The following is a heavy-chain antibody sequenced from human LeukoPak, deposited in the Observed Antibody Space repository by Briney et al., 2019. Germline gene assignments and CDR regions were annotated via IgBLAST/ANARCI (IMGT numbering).Heavy chain of an antibody. J-gene: IGHJ4*02. CDR3: ARVKPSYIYYSSGYSFDY. Sequence: PSETLSLTCTVSGGSISSDYWSWIRQPPGKGLEWIGFIYYRGTTNYNPSLKSLVTISVDTSKNQFSLKLSSVAATDTPVYYFARVKPSYIYYSSGYSFDYWAQGTLVSVSS. V-gene: IGHV4-59*01. CDR1: GGSISSDY. D-gene: IGHD3-22*01. CDR2: IYYRGTT.